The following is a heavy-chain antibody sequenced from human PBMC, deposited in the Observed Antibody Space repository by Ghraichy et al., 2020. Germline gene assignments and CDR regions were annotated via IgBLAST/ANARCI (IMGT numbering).Heavy chain of an antibody. J-gene: IGHJ4*02. V-gene: IGHV4-39*01. CDR3: ATRFYSDRSDRGDFFDN. CDR2: IYYSGSH. CDR1: GDPVTTTGYY. Sequence: SETLSLTCSVSGDPVTTTGYYWGWIRQAPGKGLEWIATIYYSGSHFYTPSLKSRVRTSVDTSKNQFSLTLISVTAADTAVYYCATRFYSDRSDRGDFFDNWGQGTLVTVSA. D-gene: IGHD3-22*01.